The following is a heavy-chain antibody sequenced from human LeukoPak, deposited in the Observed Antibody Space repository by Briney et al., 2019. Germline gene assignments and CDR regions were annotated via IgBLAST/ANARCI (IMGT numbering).Heavy chain of an antibody. J-gene: IGHJ4*02. CDR1: GGTFSSYV. Sequence: ASVKVSCKASGGTFSSYVINWVRQAPGQGLEWMGWISAYNGNTNYAQKLQGRVTMTTDTSTSTAYVELRSLRSDDTAVYYCARRDVVGAYEFDYWGQGTLVTVSS. V-gene: IGHV1-18*01. CDR2: ISAYNGNT. CDR3: ARRDVVGAYEFDY. D-gene: IGHD1-26*01.